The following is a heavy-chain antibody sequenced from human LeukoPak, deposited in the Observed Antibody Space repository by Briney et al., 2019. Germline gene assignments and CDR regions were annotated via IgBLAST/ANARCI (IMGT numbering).Heavy chain of an antibody. J-gene: IGHJ4*02. D-gene: IGHD5-18*01. CDR1: GFTFSSYA. CDR3: ARDKVTFFDY. CDR2: ISYDGSNK. V-gene: IGHV3-30*01. Sequence: PGGSLRLSCAASGFTFSSYAMHWVRQAPGKGLEWVAVISYDGSNKYYADSVKGRFTISRDNSKNTLYLQMNSLRAEDTAVYYCARDKVTFFDYWGRGTLVTVSS.